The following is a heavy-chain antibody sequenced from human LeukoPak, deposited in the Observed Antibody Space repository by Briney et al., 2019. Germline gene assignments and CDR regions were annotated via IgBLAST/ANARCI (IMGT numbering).Heavy chain of an antibody. J-gene: IGHJ4*02. D-gene: IGHD3-3*02. V-gene: IGHV1-69*01. Sequence: SVKVSFKASGGTFSSYAISWVRQAPGQGLEWMGGIIPIFGTANYAQKFQGGVTITADESTSTAYMELSSLRSEDTAVYYCARGPHFTPYYFDYWGQGTLVTVSS. CDR2: IIPIFGTA. CDR1: GGTFSSYA. CDR3: ARGPHFTPYYFDY.